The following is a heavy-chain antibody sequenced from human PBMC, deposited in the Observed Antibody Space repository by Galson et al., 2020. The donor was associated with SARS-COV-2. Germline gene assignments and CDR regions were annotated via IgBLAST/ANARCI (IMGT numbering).Heavy chain of an antibody. CDR3: ATFALVAAAGLDY. J-gene: IGHJ4*02. CDR1: GFTFSSYG. V-gene: IGHV3-30*03. CDR2: ISYDGSNK. Sequence: GGSLRLSCAASGFTFSSYGMHWVRQAPGKGLEWVAVISYDGSNKYYADSVKGRFTISRDNSKNTLYLQMNSLRAEDTAVYYCATFALVAAAGLDYWGQGTLVTVSS. D-gene: IGHD6-13*01.